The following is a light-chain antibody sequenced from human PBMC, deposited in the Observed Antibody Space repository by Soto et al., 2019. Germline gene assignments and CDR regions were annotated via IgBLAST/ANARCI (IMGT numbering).Light chain of an antibody. J-gene: IGKJ1*01. CDR3: QQYGSSPPWT. CDR1: QSVSSNF. CDR2: GAS. V-gene: IGKV3-20*01. Sequence: EIVLTQSPGTLSLSPGERGTLSCRASQSVSSNFLAWYQQKPGQAPRLLIYGASSRATGIPDRFSGSGSGTDFTLTISRLEPEDFAVYYCQQYGSSPPWTFGQGTKVEIK.